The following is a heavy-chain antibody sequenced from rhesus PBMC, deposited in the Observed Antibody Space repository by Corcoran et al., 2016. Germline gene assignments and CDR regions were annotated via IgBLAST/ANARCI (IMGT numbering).Heavy chain of an antibody. CDR3: AKELPYSSSYAVDY. Sequence: EVQLVETGGGLVQPGGSLNLSCAASGFTFSSYGMSWVRQAPGKGLEWVSAINSVGCSIDYSDSLKGRFTTSRANLRNTLSLQMNSLSAEDTAVYYCAKELPYSSSYAVDYWGQGVLVTFTS. CDR1: GFTFSSYG. D-gene: IGHD6-43*01. V-gene: IGHV3S5*01. CDR2: INSVGCSI. J-gene: IGHJ4*01.